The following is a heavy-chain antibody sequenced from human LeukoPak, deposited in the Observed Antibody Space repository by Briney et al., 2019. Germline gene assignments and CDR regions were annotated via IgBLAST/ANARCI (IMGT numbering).Heavy chain of an antibody. Sequence: SETLSLTCAVYGGSFSGYYWSWIRQRPGRGLEWIGEINHSGSTNYNPSLKSRVTISVDTSKNQFSLKLSSVTAADTAVYYCARANWGSVDYWGQGTLVTVSS. CDR1: GGSFSGYY. D-gene: IGHD7-27*01. J-gene: IGHJ4*02. V-gene: IGHV4-34*01. CDR2: INHSGST. CDR3: ARANWGSVDY.